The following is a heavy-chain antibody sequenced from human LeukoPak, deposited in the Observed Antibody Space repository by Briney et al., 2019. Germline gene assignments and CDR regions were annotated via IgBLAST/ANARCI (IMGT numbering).Heavy chain of an antibody. CDR3: ARDRHEDAFDI. J-gene: IGHJ3*02. CDR1: GFTFSSYS. V-gene: IGHV3-48*04. CDR2: ISSSSSTI. Sequence: GGSLRLSCAASGFTFSSYSMNWVRQAPGKGLEWVSYISSSSSTIYYADSVKGRFTISRDNAKNSLYLQMNSLRAEDTAVYYCARDRHEDAFDIWGQGTMVTVSS.